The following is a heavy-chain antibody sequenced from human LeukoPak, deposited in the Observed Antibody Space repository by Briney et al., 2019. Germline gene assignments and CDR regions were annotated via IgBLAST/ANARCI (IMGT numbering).Heavy chain of an antibody. CDR1: GGAITSYY. CDR2: IYTAGAT. CDR3: ARSDFYGSGPYYMDV. D-gene: IGHD3-10*01. Sequence: SETLSLTCTITGGAITSYYWSWIRQFAGKGLEWIGHIYTAGATNYNPSLKSRVIMSRDTSKNQFSLILRSVTAADTAVHYCARSDFYGSGPYYMDVWGQGTTVTVS. J-gene: IGHJ6*03. V-gene: IGHV4-4*07.